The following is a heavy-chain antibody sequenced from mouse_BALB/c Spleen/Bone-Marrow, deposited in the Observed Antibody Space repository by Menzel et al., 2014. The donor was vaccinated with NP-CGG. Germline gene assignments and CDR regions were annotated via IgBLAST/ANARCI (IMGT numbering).Heavy chain of an antibody. CDR3: TREGDSPFAY. J-gene: IGHJ3*01. Sequence: QVQLQQPGAELVKPGASVKLSCKASGYTFTSYCMYWVKQRPGQGLEWIGEINPSNGGTNFNEKFKSKATLTVDKSSSTAYMQLSSLTSEDSAFYYCTREGDSPFAYWGQGTLVTVSA. CDR2: INPSNGGT. D-gene: IGHD2-13*01. CDR1: GYTFTSYC. V-gene: IGHV1S81*02.